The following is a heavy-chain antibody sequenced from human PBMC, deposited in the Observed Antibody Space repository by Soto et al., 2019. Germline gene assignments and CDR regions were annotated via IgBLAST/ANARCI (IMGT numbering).Heavy chain of an antibody. CDR3: ANALGLYYFDS. CDR2: INAANGNT. V-gene: IGHV1-3*01. J-gene: IGHJ4*02. CDR1: GYTFTSYA. Sequence: ASVKVSCKASGYTFTSYAMHWVRQAPGQRLEWMGWINAANGNTKYSQKFQGRVTITRDTSASTAYMELSSLRSEDTAVYYCANALGLYYFDSWGQGTLVTVSS. D-gene: IGHD3-16*01.